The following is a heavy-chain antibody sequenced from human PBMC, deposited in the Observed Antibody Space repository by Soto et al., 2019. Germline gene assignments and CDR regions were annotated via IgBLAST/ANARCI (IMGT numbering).Heavy chain of an antibody. CDR2: ITTYNGNR. CDR1: GYTFKHYG. D-gene: IGHD6-19*01. CDR3: ARDAQPKGVAADGSSDY. V-gene: IGHV1-18*01. J-gene: IGHJ4*02. Sequence: QGQLLQSGPEVKNPGASVKVSCKASGYTFKHYGIKWVRQDPGQGLEWVGRITTYNGNRHSAEKFQGRVTMTTDTSTSTTYMELRSLTSDDTGVYYCARDAQPKGVAADGSSDYWGQVTLVTVSS.